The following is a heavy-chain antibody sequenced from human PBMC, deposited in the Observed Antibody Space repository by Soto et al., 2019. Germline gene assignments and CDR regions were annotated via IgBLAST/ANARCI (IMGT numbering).Heavy chain of an antibody. J-gene: IGHJ6*02. Sequence: GGSLRLSCTASGFTFGDYAMSWVRQAPGKGLEWVGFIRSKAYGGTTEYAASVKGRFTISRDDSKSIAYLQMNSLKTEDTAVYYCTVVVAATPYYYYYGMDVWGQGTTVTVFS. CDR1: GFTFGDYA. V-gene: IGHV3-49*04. CDR3: TVVVAATPYYYYYGMDV. CDR2: IRSKAYGGTT. D-gene: IGHD2-15*01.